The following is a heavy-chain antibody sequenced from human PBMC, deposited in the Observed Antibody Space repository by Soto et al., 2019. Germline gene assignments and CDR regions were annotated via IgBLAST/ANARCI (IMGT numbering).Heavy chain of an antibody. CDR3: GKDVGDYVPYYYGVDV. CDR1: GFTFKTHA. V-gene: IGHV3-30*18. J-gene: IGHJ6*02. Sequence: QVQLVESGGGVVQPGTSLRLSCAASGFTFKTHAMHWVRQAPGKGLEWMAVIAYDGNEKFYADSVKGQFTISRDNSKNALDLQINTLRNEDTAVYYCGKDVGDYVPYYYGVDVWGQGTTVTVSS. CDR2: IAYDGNEK. D-gene: IGHD1-26*01.